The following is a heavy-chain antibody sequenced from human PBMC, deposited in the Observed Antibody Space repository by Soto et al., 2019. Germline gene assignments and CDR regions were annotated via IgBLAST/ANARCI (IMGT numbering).Heavy chain of an antibody. CDR1: GLTISGKKY. CDR2: LYDVDGS. Sequence: DVQLVESGGGSIQPGESLRLSCAAFGLTISGKKYVAWVRQAPGKGLVWVSALYDVDGSFYAHSGTGRFTTSSDSSKTTVYLQMNDLRPDDTAVYYCATWHEREHAFDVWGQGTTVTISS. V-gene: IGHV3-53*01. CDR3: ATWHEREHAFDV. J-gene: IGHJ3*01. D-gene: IGHD1-1*01.